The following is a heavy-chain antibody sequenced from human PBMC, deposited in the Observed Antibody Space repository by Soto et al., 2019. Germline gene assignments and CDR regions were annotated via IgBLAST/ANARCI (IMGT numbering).Heavy chain of an antibody. CDR3: ATLGPARLLAS. V-gene: IGHV3-30*03. CDR2: ISYDGSNK. D-gene: IGHD1-26*01. CDR1: GFTFSSYG. J-gene: IGHJ4*02. Sequence: SLRLSCAASGFTFSSYGMHWVRQAPGKGLEWVAVISYDGSNKYYADSVKGRFTISRDNSKNTLYLQMNSLRAEDTAVYYCATLGPARLLASWGQGTLVTVSS.